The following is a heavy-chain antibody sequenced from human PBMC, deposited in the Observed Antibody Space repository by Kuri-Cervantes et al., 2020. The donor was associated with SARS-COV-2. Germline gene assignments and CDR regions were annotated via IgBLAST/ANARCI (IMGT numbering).Heavy chain of an antibody. CDR2: ISYDGSNK. V-gene: IGHV3-30*04. Sequence: GESLKISCAASGFTFSSYAMHWVRQAPGKGLEWVAVISYDGSNKYYADSVKGRFTISRDNSKNTLYPQMNSLRAEDTAVYYCARNGESNYFDPWGQGTLVTVSS. D-gene: IGHD5-24*01. J-gene: IGHJ5*02. CDR1: GFTFSSYA. CDR3: ARNGESNYFDP.